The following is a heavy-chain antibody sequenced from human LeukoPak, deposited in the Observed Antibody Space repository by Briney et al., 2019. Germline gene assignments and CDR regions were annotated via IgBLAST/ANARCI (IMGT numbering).Heavy chain of an antibody. CDR3: ARRAVDNSYYYYMDV. J-gene: IGHJ6*03. Sequence: ASVKVSCKASGYTFTSYDINWVRQVTGQGLEWMGWMNPKSGNTGYAQKFQGRVTITRNTSISTAYMEVSSLRYEDTAVYYCARRAVDNSYYYYMDVWGKGTAVTVSS. D-gene: IGHD6-19*01. V-gene: IGHV1-8*03. CDR2: MNPKSGNT. CDR1: GYTFTSYD.